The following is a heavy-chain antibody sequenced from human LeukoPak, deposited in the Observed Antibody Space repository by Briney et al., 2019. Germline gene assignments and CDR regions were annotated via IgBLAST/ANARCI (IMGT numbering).Heavy chain of an antibody. CDR1: GFTFATYA. V-gene: IGHV3-23*01. Sequence: GGSLRLSCAASGFTFATYAMTWVRQVPGKGLEWVSTIGGSGVSTYYEDSVKGRFTISRDNSKNTLYLQVNSLRAADTAIYYCAKDRSYWGRYTPTPPFDYWGQGTLVTVSS. D-gene: IGHD3-16*01. J-gene: IGHJ4*02. CDR2: IGGSGVST. CDR3: AKDRSYWGRYTPTPPFDY.